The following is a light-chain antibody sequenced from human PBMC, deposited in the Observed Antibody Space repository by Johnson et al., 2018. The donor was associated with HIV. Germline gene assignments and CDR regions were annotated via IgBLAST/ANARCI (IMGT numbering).Light chain of an antibody. CDR1: SSNIGNNY. CDR3: GTWDSSLSAHYV. Sequence: QSVLTQPPSVSAAPGQKVTISCSGSSSNIGNNYVSWYQQFPGTAPKLLIYENNKRPSGIPDRFSASKSGTSATLAITGLQTGDEADYYCGTWDSSLSAHYVFGTGTKVTVL. CDR2: ENN. V-gene: IGLV1-51*02. J-gene: IGLJ1*01.